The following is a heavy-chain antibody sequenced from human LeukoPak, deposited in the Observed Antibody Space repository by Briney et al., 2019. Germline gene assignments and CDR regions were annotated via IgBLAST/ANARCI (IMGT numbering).Heavy chain of an antibody. Sequence: GGSLRLSCAASGFTFSSYAMSWVRQAPGKGLEWVSAISGSGGSTYYADSVKGRFTISRDNSKNTLYLQMNSVRAEDPAVYYCAKDPLRAATHWFDPWGKGTLVTVSS. J-gene: IGHJ5*02. CDR3: AKDPLRAATHWFDP. D-gene: IGHD3-16*01. CDR2: ISGSGGST. V-gene: IGHV3-23*01. CDR1: GFTFSSYA.